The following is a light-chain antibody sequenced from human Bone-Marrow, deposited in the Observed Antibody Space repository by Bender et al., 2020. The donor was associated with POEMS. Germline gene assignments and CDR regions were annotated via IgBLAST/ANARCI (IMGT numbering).Light chain of an antibody. Sequence: QSALTQPRSVSGSPGQSVTISCTGTSSDLGGYNYVSWYQQHPGKAPKLIIYDVTKRPSGVPDRFSGSKSGNTASLTISGLQAEDEADYYCSSYAGSNNSVFGTGTKVTVL. CDR2: DVT. J-gene: IGLJ1*01. CDR1: SSDLGGYNY. CDR3: SSYAGSNNSV. V-gene: IGLV2-11*01.